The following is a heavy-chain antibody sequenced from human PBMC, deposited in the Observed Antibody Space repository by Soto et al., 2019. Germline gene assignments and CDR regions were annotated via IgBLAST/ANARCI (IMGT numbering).Heavy chain of an antibody. CDR2: ISDDGSRQ. Sequence: QVQLVESGGGVVQPGRSLRLSCAASGFTFSNYGMQWVRQAPGEGLEWVAAISDDGSRQYYADSVKGRFTISRDNSRDTLYLQMNNLRTEDTAVYYCARGGVYTYGYSWWHFDLWGRGTLVAVSS. D-gene: IGHD5-18*01. CDR3: ARGGVYTYGYSWWHFDL. CDR1: GFTFSNYG. V-gene: IGHV3-30*03. J-gene: IGHJ2*01.